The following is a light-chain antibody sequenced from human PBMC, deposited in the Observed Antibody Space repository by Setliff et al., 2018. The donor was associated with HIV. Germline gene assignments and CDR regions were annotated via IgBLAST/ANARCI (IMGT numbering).Light chain of an antibody. CDR3: CSYGSGDMWV. Sequence: QSALTQPASVSGSPGQSINISCTGSRSDVGNTLSVSWYQQNVGEVPKLLIYEVDRRPSGISHRFTGSKSANTASLTISGLQVEDEADYYCCSYGSGDMWVFGGGTKVTV. CDR2: EVD. J-gene: IGLJ3*02. CDR1: RSDVGNTLS. V-gene: IGLV2-23*02.